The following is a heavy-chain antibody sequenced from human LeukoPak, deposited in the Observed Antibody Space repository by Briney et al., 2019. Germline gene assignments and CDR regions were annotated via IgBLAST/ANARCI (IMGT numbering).Heavy chain of an antibody. J-gene: IGHJ4*02. CDR2: INPSGGST. V-gene: IGHV1-46*01. D-gene: IGHD3-22*01. CDR3: ARGPSGDSSCYFDY. CDR1: GFSFSGYF. Sequence: GASVKVSCKASGFSFSGYFMHWVRQAPGQGLEWMGIINPSGGSTSYAQKFQGRVTMTRDTSTSTVYMELSSLRSEDTAVYYCARGPSGDSSCYFDYWGQGTLVTVSS.